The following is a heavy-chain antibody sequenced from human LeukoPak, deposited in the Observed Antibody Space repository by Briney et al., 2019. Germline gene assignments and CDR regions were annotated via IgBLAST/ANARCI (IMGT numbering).Heavy chain of an antibody. V-gene: IGHV3-23*01. CDR2: ISGSGGST. J-gene: IGHJ4*02. CDR1: GFTFSSYA. Sequence: GGPLRLSCAASGFTFSSYAMSWVRQAPGKGLEWVSAISGSGGSTYYADSVKGRFTISRDNSKNTLYLQMNSLRAEDTAVYYCAKDGYYDSSGYPDYWGQGTLVTVSS. D-gene: IGHD3-22*01. CDR3: AKDGYYDSSGYPDY.